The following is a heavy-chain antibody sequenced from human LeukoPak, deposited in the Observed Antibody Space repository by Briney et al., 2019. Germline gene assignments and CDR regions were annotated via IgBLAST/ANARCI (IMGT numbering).Heavy chain of an antibody. CDR1: GFTFSSYA. CDR2: ISYDGSNK. Sequence: GGSLRLSCAASGFTFSSYAMHWVRQAPGKGLEWVAVISYDGSNKYYADSVKGRFTISRDNSKNTLYLQMNSLRAEDTAVYYCAREAPLHMACFDYWGQGTLVTVSS. D-gene: IGHD2-21*01. CDR3: AREAPLHMACFDY. J-gene: IGHJ4*02. V-gene: IGHV3-30-3*01.